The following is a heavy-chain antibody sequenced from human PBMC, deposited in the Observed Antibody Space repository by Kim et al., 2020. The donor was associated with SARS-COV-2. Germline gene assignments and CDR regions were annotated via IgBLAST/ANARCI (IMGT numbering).Heavy chain of an antibody. J-gene: IGHJ6*02. D-gene: IGHD2-8*01. CDR2: ISYDGSNK. CDR1: GFTFSSYG. V-gene: IGHV3-30*03. Sequence: GGSLRLSCAASGFTFSSYGMHWVRQAPGKGLEWVAVISYDGSNKYYADSVKGRFTISRDNSKNTLYLQMNSLRAEDTAVYYCARDRVRYCTNGVCPYYYYGMDVWGQGTTVTVSS. CDR3: ARDRVRYCTNGVCPYYYYGMDV.